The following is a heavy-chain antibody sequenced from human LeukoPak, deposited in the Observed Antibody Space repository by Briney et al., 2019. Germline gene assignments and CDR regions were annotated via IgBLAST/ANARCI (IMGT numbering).Heavy chain of an antibody. CDR2: ISYVGSNK. J-gene: IGHJ4*02. CDR1: GFTFSSYG. V-gene: IGHV3-30*18. Sequence: PGRSLRLSCAASGFTFSSYGMHWVRQAPGKGLEWVAVISYVGSNKYYADSVKGRFTISRDNSKNTLYLQMNSLRAEDTAVYYCAKVTMVRGVTQSGDYWGQGTLVTVSS. CDR3: AKVTMVRGVTQSGDY. D-gene: IGHD3-10*01.